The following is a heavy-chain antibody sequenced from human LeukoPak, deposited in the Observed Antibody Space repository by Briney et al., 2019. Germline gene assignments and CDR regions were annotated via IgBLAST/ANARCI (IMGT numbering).Heavy chain of an antibody. D-gene: IGHD6-19*01. Sequence: PSETLSLTCIVSGGSISGYYWSWIRQPAGKGLEWIGHMDTSGHTNYNSSLMSRVTMSVDTSKNQFSLRLTSVTAADTAVYYCARVSTYSSGWYGIDYWGQGTLVTVSS. CDR3: ARVSTYSSGWYGIDY. CDR2: MDTSGHT. CDR1: GGSISGYY. V-gene: IGHV4-4*07. J-gene: IGHJ4*02.